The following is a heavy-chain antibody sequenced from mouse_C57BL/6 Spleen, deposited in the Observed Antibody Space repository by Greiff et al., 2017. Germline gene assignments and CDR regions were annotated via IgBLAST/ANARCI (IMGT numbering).Heavy chain of an antibody. V-gene: IGHV1-80*01. CDR1: GYAFSSYW. CDR2: IYPGDGDT. D-gene: IGHD2-4*01. Sequence: QVQLQQSGAELVKPGASVKVSCKASGYAFSSYWLNWVKQRPGKGLEWIGQIYPGDGDTNYNGKFKGKATLTADKSSSTAYMQLSSLTSEDSAVYFGARGDDDYDGYAMDDWGQGTSVTVSS. CDR3: ARGDDDYDGYAMDD. J-gene: IGHJ4*01.